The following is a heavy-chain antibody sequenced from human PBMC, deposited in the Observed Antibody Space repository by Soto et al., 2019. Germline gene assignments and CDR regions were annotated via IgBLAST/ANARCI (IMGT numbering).Heavy chain of an antibody. V-gene: IGHV3-30*18. CDR3: AKGPFIPVAGTPPGAFDM. Sequence: QVQLVESGGNVVQPGRSLRLSCAASGFIFRTYGMHWVRQAPGKGLEWVAVISYSGNEKAYADSVKGRFAISRDNSNNTLYLQIDSLTAADTAVYYCAKGPFIPVAGTPPGAFDMWGQGTMVTVSS. CDR2: ISYSGNEK. J-gene: IGHJ3*02. CDR1: GFIFRTYG. D-gene: IGHD6-19*01.